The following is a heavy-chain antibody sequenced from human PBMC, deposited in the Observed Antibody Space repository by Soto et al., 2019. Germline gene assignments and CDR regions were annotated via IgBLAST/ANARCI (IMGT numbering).Heavy chain of an antibody. Sequence: SVKVSCKASGGTFSSYAISWVRQAPGQGLEWMGGIIPIFGTANYAQKFQGRVTITADESTSTAYMEPSSLRSEDTAVYYCARDLGTMDDNWFDPWGQGTLVTVSS. J-gene: IGHJ5*02. CDR3: ARDLGTMDDNWFDP. CDR1: GGTFSSYA. CDR2: IIPIFGTA. D-gene: IGHD1-7*01. V-gene: IGHV1-69*13.